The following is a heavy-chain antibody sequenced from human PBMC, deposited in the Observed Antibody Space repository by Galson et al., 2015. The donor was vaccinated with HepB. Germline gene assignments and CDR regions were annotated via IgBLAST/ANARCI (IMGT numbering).Heavy chain of an antibody. V-gene: IGHV4-34*01. D-gene: IGHD3-10*01. Sequence: SETLSLTCAVYGGSFSGYYWSWIRHSPGKGLEWIGQVNHSGRTTYNPSLKRRVTISVDTSKNQFSLKLNSVTVADTAVYYCARAFELRSHLLSVPHYLASWGHGPLVTVPS. CDR1: GGSFSGYY. CDR3: ARAFELRSHLLSVPHYLAS. J-gene: IGHJ5*01. CDR2: VNHSGRT.